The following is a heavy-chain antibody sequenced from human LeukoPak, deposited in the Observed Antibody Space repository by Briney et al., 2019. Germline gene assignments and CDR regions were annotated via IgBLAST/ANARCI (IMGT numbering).Heavy chain of an antibody. V-gene: IGHV4-4*02. J-gene: IGHJ6*04. CDR2: IYHSGST. CDR3: ARVKGGAKDYYGMDV. Sequence: PSGTLSLTCAVSGGSISSSNWWSWVRQPPGKGLEWIGEIYHSGSTNYNPSLKGRVTISVDKSKNQFSLKLSSVTAADTAVYYCARVKGGAKDYYGMDVWGKGTTVTVSS. CDR1: GGSISSSNW. D-gene: IGHD4/OR15-4a*01.